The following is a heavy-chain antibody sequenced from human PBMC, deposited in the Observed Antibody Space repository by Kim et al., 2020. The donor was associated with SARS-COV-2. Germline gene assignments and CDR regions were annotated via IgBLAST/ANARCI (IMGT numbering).Heavy chain of an antibody. V-gene: IGHV3-74*01. Sequence: GGSLRLSCAASGFTFSSYWMHWVRQAPGKGLVWVSRINSDGSSTSYADSVKGRFTISRDNAKNTLYLQMNSLRAEDTAVYYCARVSGAGRAFPFDYWGQGTLVTVSS. CDR1: GFTFSSYW. J-gene: IGHJ4*02. CDR2: INSDGSST. CDR3: ARVSGAGRAFPFDY.